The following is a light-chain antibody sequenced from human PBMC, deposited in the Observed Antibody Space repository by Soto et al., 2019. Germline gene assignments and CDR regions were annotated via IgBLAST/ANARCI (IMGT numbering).Light chain of an antibody. CDR1: QGVSSSY. V-gene: IGKV3-20*01. Sequence: EIVLTQSPGTLSLSPGERATLSCRASQGVSSSYLAWYQQKPGQPPRLLIYGASSRATGIPDRFSGSGSGTDFALTITRLEREDFAVYYCQHYRTSFGGGTKVEIK. CDR2: GAS. J-gene: IGKJ4*01. CDR3: QHYRTS.